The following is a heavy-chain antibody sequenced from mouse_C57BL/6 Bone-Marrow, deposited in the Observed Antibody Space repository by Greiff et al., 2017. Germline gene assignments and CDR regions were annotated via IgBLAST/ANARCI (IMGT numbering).Heavy chain of an antibody. CDR3: ARSPYGSSSYWYFDV. J-gene: IGHJ1*03. CDR1: GYSITSDY. V-gene: IGHV3-8*01. Sequence: VQLKESGPGLAKPSQTLSLTCSVTGYSITSDYWNWIRKFPGNKLEYMGYISYSGSTYYNPSLKSRISITRDTSKNQYYLQLNSVTTEDTATYYCARSPYGSSSYWYFDVWGTGTTVTVSS. CDR2: ISYSGST. D-gene: IGHD1-1*01.